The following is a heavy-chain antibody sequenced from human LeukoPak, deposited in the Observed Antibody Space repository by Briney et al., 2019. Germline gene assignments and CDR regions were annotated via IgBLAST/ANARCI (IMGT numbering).Heavy chain of an antibody. D-gene: IGHD4/OR15-4a*01. CDR1: GDSISSSSYY. CDR2: IYYAGST. Sequence: SETLSLTCNVSGDSISSSSYYWSWIRVPPGKGLEWIGSIYYAGSTCYNPSLKSRVTLSVDTSTNHFSLNIKSVTAADTAMYYCARGRRIVVLPGRGYFDLWGRGTLVTVSS. V-gene: IGHV4-39*02. J-gene: IGHJ2*01. CDR3: ARGRRIVVLPGRGYFDL.